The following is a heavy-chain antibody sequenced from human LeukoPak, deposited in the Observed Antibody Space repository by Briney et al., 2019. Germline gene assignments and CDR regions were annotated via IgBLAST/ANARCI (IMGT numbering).Heavy chain of an antibody. CDR3: ARDGQTAYVSGGYYR. CDR1: GDSICSSAYY. V-gene: IGHV4-39*02. D-gene: IGHD3-22*01. Sequence: PSEVLSLTCSVSGDSICSSAYYWGWIRHPPEKGLEWLGRLHNSGSTYFNPSRKSRVTISVATSKNHFSLNLSSVTAADTAVYYCARDGQTAYVSGGYYRWGQGFLVTVSS. J-gene: IGHJ4*02. CDR2: LHNSGST.